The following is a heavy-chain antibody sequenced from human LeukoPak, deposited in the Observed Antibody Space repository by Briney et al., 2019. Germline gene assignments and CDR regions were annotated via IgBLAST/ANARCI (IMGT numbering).Heavy chain of an antibody. J-gene: IGHJ4*02. CDR3: AHTRPSGRAFDY. CDR1: GFSLSTYGMG. Sequence: SGPTLVNPTQTLTLTCTFSGFSLSTYGMGVGWIRQPPGKALEWLALIYWDDDKRYSPSLKSRVTITKDTSKNQVVLTMTNMDPMDTATYFCAHTRPSGRAFDYWGQGSLVTVSS. V-gene: IGHV2-5*02. CDR2: IYWDDDK. D-gene: IGHD1-26*01.